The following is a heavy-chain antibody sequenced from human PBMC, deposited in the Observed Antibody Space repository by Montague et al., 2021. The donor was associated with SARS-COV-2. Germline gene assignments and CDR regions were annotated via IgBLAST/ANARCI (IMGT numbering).Heavy chain of an antibody. J-gene: IGHJ3*02. Sequence: SETRSLTCTVSGGSISSSSYYWGWIRQPPGKGLEWIGSIYYSGSTYYNPSLKSRVTISVDTSKNQFSLKLSSVTAADMAVYYCASPTYYYGSSGSDAFDIWGQGTMVTVSS. CDR1: GGSISSSSYY. CDR2: IYYSGST. D-gene: IGHD3-22*01. V-gene: IGHV4-39*01. CDR3: ASPTYYYGSSGSDAFDI.